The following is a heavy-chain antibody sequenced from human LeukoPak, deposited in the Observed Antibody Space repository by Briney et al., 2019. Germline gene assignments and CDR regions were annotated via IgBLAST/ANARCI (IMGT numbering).Heavy chain of an antibody. D-gene: IGHD2-2*01. CDR1: GFTFSSYS. J-gene: IGHJ4*02. Sequence: PGGSLRLSCAASGFTFSSYSMNWVRQAPGKGLEWVSSISSSSSYIYYADSVKGRFTISRADAKNSLYLQMNSLRAEDTAVYYCARDSDMYQLLEGGFDYWGQGTLVTVSS. CDR3: ARDSDMYQLLEGGFDY. V-gene: IGHV3-21*01. CDR2: ISSSSSYI.